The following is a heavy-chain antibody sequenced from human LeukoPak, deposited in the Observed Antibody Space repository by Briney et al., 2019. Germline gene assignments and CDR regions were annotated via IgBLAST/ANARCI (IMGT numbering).Heavy chain of an antibody. Sequence: SETLSLTRSVSGGSINSHYWSWLRQPPGKRLEWIGYIFNTGNTNYNPSLASRVTMSVDTSRAQFFLRLSPVTAADTAIYYCASRPADTTWYGVFDYWSQGTLVTVSS. CDR2: IFNTGNT. D-gene: IGHD3-10*01. CDR1: GGSINSHY. J-gene: IGHJ4*02. CDR3: ASRPADTTWYGVFDY. V-gene: IGHV4-59*11.